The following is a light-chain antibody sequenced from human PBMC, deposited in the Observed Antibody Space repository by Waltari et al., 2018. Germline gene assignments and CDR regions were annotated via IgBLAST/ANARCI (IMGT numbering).Light chain of an antibody. Sequence: QSALTQPASVSGSPGQSITISCTGTSNDVGLYHLASWYQHHPGKVPTLIIYEVNRRPSGFSNRFSGSKSGNTASLTVSGLLAEDEADYFCSSYTTHTPVVFGGGTKLTVL. CDR3: SSYTTHTPVV. V-gene: IGLV2-23*02. J-gene: IGLJ3*02. CDR1: SNDVGLYHL. CDR2: EVN.